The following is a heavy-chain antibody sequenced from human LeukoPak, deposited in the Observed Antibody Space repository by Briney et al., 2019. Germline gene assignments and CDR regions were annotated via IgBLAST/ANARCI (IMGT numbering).Heavy chain of an antibody. V-gene: IGHV3-21*01. D-gene: IGHD4-17*01. Sequence: ETLSLTCTVSGYSVSSGYYWGWIRQSPGKGLEWVSSISSSSIYIYYADSVKGRFTISRDNAKNSLYLQMNSLRAEDTAVYYCARDIHTTVTTDWGQGTLVTVSS. CDR3: ARDIHTTVTTD. CDR1: GYSVSSGYY. J-gene: IGHJ4*02. CDR2: ISSSSIYI.